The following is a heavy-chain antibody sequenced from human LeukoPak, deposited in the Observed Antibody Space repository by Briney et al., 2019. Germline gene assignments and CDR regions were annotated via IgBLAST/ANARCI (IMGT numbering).Heavy chain of an antibody. V-gene: IGHV3-23*01. CDR3: ASFFTRITMIVVVPNY. D-gene: IGHD3-22*01. CDR2: ISGSGGST. Sequence: GGSLRLSCAASGFTFSSYAMSWVRQAPGKGLEWVSAISGSGGSTYYADSVKGRFTISRDNSKNTLYLQMNSLRAEDTAVYYCASFFTRITMIVVVPNYWGQGTLVTVSS. J-gene: IGHJ4*02. CDR1: GFTFSSYA.